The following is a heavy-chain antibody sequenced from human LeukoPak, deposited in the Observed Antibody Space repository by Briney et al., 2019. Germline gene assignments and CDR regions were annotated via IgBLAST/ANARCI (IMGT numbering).Heavy chain of an antibody. J-gene: IGHJ4*02. CDR3: ARDRGEIAVAGSYFDY. Sequence: GGSLRLSCAASGFTFSSYSMNWVRQAPGKGLEWVSSISSSSSYIYYADSVKGRFTISRDNAKNSLYLQMNSLRAEDTAVYYCARDRGEIAVAGSYFDYWGQGALVTVSS. CDR2: ISSSSSYI. V-gene: IGHV3-21*01. D-gene: IGHD6-19*01. CDR1: GFTFSSYS.